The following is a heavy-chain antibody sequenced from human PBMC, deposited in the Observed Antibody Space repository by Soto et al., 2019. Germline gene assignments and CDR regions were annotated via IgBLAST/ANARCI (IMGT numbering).Heavy chain of an antibody. CDR2: IYYSGRT. V-gene: IGHV4-30-4*01. CDR1: GGSISSDDYY. D-gene: IGHD6-6*01. Sequence: QVQLQESGPGLVKPSQTLSLTCTVSGGSISSDDYYWSWIRQPPGKGLEWIGYIYYSGRTDYNPSLKSRVIISIDTSQNQFSLNLNSVSAADTAVDYCARDRSNSPDYFDYWGQGTLVTVSS. J-gene: IGHJ4*02. CDR3: ARDRSNSPDYFDY.